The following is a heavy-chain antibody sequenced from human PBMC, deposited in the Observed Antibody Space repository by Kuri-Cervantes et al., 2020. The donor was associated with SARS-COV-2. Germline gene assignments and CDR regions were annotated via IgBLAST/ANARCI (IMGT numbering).Heavy chain of an antibody. Sequence: GESLKISCAASGFTFSDYYFTWIRQAPGKGLEWVSYTSNSGATIFYADSVKGRFTISRDNAKNSVYLQMNSLRAEDTAVYYCARDLRLGKSLDYWGQGTLVTVSS. V-gene: IGHV3-11*04. CDR1: GFTFSDYY. D-gene: IGHD3-9*01. CDR2: TSNSGATI. CDR3: ARDLRLGKSLDY. J-gene: IGHJ4*02.